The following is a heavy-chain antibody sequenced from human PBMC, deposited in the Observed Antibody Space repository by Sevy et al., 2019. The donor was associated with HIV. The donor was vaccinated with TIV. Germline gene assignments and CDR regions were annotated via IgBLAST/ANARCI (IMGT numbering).Heavy chain of an antibody. D-gene: IGHD3-22*01. J-gene: IGHJ4*02. CDR1: GFTFSDAA. Sequence: GGSLRLSCAGSGFTFSDAAIHCVRQASGKGLEWLGRIRGKANNYATAYAASVKDRFSISRNDLKDTAYLQMNSLRTEDAAMYYCSIYYDIRAFDSWGQGTQVTVSS. CDR2: IRGKANNYAT. V-gene: IGHV3-73*01. CDR3: SIYYDIRAFDS.